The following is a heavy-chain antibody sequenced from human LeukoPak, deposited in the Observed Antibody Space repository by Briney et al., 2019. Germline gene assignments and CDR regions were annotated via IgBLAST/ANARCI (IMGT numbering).Heavy chain of an antibody. Sequence: SETLSLTCAVYGGSFSGYYWSWIRQPPGKGLEWIGRINHSGSTKYNPSLKSRVTISVDTSKNQFSLKLSSVTAADTAVYYCASGDYYGSGRYDYWGQGTLVTVSS. J-gene: IGHJ4*02. CDR3: ASGDYYGSGRYDY. CDR1: GGSFSGYY. D-gene: IGHD3-10*01. CDR2: INHSGST. V-gene: IGHV4-34*01.